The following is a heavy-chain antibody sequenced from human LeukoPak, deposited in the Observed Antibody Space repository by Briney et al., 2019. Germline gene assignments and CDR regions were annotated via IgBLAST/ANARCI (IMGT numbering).Heavy chain of an antibody. J-gene: IGHJ3*02. V-gene: IGHV4-59*01. CDR1: GGSISSYS. CDR3: ARESLRYCSSTSCHRGAFDI. CDR2: IYYSGST. Sequence: SETLSLTCTVYGGSISSYSWSWIRQPPGKGLEWIGYIYYSGSTNYNPSLKSRVTISVDTSKNQFSLKLSSVTAADTAVYYCARESLRYCSSTSCHRGAFDIWGQGTMVTVSS. D-gene: IGHD2-2*01.